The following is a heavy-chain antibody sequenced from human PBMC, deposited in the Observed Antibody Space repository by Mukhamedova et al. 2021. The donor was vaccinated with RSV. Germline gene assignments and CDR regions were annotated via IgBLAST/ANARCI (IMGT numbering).Heavy chain of an antibody. V-gene: IGHV3-23*01. D-gene: IGHD3-10*01. Sequence: MGWVRQAPGKGLEWVSAIIGSGGRTFYADSVKGRFTTSRDNSKNTLYLQMNSLRAEDTAVYYCAKRGVSDHYFHYWGQVTLVPVSS. CDR3: AKRGVSDHYFHY. J-gene: IGHJ4*02. CDR2: IIGSGGRT.